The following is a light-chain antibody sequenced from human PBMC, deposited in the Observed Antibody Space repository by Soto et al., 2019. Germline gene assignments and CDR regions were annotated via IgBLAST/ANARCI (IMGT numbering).Light chain of an antibody. J-gene: IGLJ2*01. CDR1: SSDVGGYNY. CDR3: SSYGGSNNLL. CDR2: EVS. Sequence: QLVLTQPPSASGSPGQSVTISCTGTSSDVGGYNYVSWYLQHPGKAPKVIIYEVSKRPSGVPDRFSGSKSGNTASLTVSGLQAEDEADYYCSSYGGSNNLLFGGGTKVTVL. V-gene: IGLV2-8*01.